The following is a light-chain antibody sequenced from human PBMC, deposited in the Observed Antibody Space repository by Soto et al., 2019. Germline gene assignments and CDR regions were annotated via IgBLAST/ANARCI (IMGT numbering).Light chain of an antibody. Sequence: QSVLTQPASVSGSLGQSTTISSSGTSSDVGAYNYVSWYQQYPGKAPKLMIYHVTDRPSGVSNRFSGSKSGNTASLTISGLQAEDEADYYCCSYTTSNTFVFGTGTKVTVL. J-gene: IGLJ1*01. CDR1: SSDVGAYNY. V-gene: IGLV2-14*01. CDR2: HVT. CDR3: CSYTTSNTFV.